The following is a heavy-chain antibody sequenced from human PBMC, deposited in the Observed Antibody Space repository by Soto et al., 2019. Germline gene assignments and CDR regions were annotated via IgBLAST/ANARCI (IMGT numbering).Heavy chain of an antibody. CDR1: GGSISNYY. V-gene: IGHV4-59*01. Sequence: SETLSLTCNVSGGSISNYYWTWVRQSPEKGLEWIGYMYYNGNINYNPSLKSRVTISIDTSKNQFSLTLKSLTAADTAVYYCASGGNWFDPWGQGVLVTVSS. J-gene: IGHJ5*02. CDR3: ASGGNWFDP. CDR2: MYYNGNI. D-gene: IGHD3-16*01.